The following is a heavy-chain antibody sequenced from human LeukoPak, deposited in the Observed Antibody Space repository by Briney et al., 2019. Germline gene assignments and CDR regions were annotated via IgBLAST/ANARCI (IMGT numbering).Heavy chain of an antibody. J-gene: IGHJ4*02. CDR1: GFTFSNYW. V-gene: IGHV3-74*03. Sequence: HPGGSLRLSCAASGFTFSNYWVHWVRQAPGKGLVWVSRINRDGSTTKYADSVKGRFTVSRDNARNTLNLQMNSLRAEATAVYYCARDKKSGESSEIDYWGQGTLVTVSS. D-gene: IGHD3-10*01. CDR3: ARDKKSGESSEIDY. CDR2: INRDGSTT.